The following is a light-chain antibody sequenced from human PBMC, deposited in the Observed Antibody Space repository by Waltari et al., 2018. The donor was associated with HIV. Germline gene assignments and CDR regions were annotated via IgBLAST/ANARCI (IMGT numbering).Light chain of an antibody. CDR1: QSVSTN. CDR3: QQYNNWPLA. CDR2: GAS. V-gene: IGKV3-15*01. J-gene: IGKJ4*01. Sequence: EIMMTQSPATLSVSPGSRATLSCRASQSVSTNLAWYQQKPGQAPRLLSYGASTRATGIPARFSGSGSGTDFTLTISSLQSEDSVTYYCQQYNNWPLAFGGGTKVEIK.